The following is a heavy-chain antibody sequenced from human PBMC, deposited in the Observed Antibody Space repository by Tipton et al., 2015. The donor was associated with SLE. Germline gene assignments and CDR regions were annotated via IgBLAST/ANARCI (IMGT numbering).Heavy chain of an antibody. V-gene: IGHV4-61*03. CDR1: GGSISSGSYY. CDR3: ARSPGRERHFDF. J-gene: IGHJ4*02. D-gene: IGHD1-26*01. Sequence: TLSLTCTVSGGSISSGSYYWTWIRQHPGKGLEWIGNIDYTANPNYSPSLKSRVTISIDTSTNHFSLKLRSVTAADTAVYYCARSPGRERHFDFWGQGTLVTVSS. CDR2: IDYTANP.